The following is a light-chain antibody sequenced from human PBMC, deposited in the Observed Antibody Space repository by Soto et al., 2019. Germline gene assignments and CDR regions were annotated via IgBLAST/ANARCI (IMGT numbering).Light chain of an antibody. CDR2: LNN. J-gene: IGLJ1*01. Sequence: QSVLTQPPSVSGAPGQRVTISCTGSSSNIGAGYTVHWYQQLPGTAPKLLIYLNNNRPSGVPDRFSGSKSATSASLAITGLRAEDEADYYCQSYDSSLSGYVFGTGTKLTVL. CDR3: QSYDSSLSGYV. V-gene: IGLV1-40*01. CDR1: SSNIGAGYT.